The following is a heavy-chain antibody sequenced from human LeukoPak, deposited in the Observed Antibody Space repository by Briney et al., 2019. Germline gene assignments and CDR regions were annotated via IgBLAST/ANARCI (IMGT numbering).Heavy chain of an antibody. CDR1: GFSFSGNA. J-gene: IGHJ4*02. CDR3: AKDILGWTFDY. Sequence: PGGSLRLSCEASGFSFSGNAMAWVRQAPGKGPEWVSGIGSDGRTHYADSVRGRFTISRDNSKNRMYLQMNSLRVEDTALYYCAKDILGWTFDYWGPGTLVTVSS. D-gene: IGHD4-23*01. V-gene: IGHV3-23*01. CDR2: IGSDGRT.